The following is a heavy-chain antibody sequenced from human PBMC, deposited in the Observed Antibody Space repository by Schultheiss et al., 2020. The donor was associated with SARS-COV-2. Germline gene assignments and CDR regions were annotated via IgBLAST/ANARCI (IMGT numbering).Heavy chain of an antibody. J-gene: IGHJ4*02. CDR2: FYSSGST. Sequence: SETLSLTCTVSGGSVSSGSYYWSWIRQPPGKGLEWIAYFYSSGSTNYNPSLKSRVTMSVDTSKNEFSLKVISVTDVDTAVYYCLRKGPGYRYFDDWGQGALVTVSS. CDR3: LRKGPGYRYFDD. V-gene: IGHV4-61*01. CDR1: GGSVSSGSYY. D-gene: IGHD5-18*01.